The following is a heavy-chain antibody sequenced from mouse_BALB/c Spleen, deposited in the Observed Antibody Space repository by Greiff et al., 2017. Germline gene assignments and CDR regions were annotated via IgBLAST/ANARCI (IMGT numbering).Heavy chain of an antibody. Sequence: EVMLVESGGGLVKPGGSLKLSCAASGFTFSSYAMSWVRQSPEKRLEWVAEISSGGSYTYYPDTVTGRFTISRDNAKNTLYLEMSSLRSEDTAMYYCARRDGSSRYYFDYWGQGTTLTVSS. CDR1: GFTFSSYA. D-gene: IGHD1-1*01. J-gene: IGHJ2*01. V-gene: IGHV5-9-4*01. CDR3: ARRDGSSRYYFDY. CDR2: ISSGGSYT.